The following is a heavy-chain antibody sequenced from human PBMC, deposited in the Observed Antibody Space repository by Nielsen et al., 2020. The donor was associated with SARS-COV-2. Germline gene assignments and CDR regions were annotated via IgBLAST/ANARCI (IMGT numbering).Heavy chain of an antibody. D-gene: IGHD6-13*01. J-gene: IGHJ6*02. Sequence: GGSLRLSCAASGFTFSSYAMHWVRQAPGKGLEWVAVISYDGSNKYYADSVKGRFTISRDNSKNTLYLQMNSLSAEDTAVYYCARVPDSSSWEDYGMDVWGQGTTVTVSS. V-gene: IGHV3-30-3*01. CDR3: ARVPDSSSWEDYGMDV. CDR2: ISYDGSNK. CDR1: GFTFSSYA.